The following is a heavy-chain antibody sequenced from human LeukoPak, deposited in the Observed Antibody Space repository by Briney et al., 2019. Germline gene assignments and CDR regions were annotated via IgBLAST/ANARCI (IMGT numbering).Heavy chain of an antibody. CDR3: ARGKEWQGEVDY. Sequence: SETLSLTCTVSGGSISTYYWSWIRQPPGKGLKWVAYIYYSGSTNYNPSLKSRITILLDTSKNQFSLKLSSVTAADTAVYCARGKEWQGEVDYWGQGTLVTVSS. J-gene: IGHJ4*02. CDR2: IYYSGST. CDR1: GGSISTYY. D-gene: IGHD3-16*01. V-gene: IGHV4-59*01.